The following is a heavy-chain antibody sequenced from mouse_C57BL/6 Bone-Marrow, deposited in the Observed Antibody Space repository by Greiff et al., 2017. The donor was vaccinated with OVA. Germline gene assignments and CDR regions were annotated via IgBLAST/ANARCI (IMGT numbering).Heavy chain of an antibody. CDR2: IDPSDSYT. D-gene: IGHD2-10*01. V-gene: IGHV1-59*01. CDR1: GYTFTSYW. Sequence: QVHVKQPGAELVRPGTSVKLSCKASGYTFTSYWMHWVKQRPGQGLEWIGVIDPSDSYTNYNQKFKGKATLTVDTSSSTAYMQLSSLTSEDSAVYYCARSAYRYAMDYWGQGTSVTVSS. J-gene: IGHJ4*01. CDR3: ARSAYRYAMDY.